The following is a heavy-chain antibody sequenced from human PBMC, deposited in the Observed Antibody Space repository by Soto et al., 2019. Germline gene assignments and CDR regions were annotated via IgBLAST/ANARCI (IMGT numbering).Heavy chain of an antibody. CDR2: ITSSGRTT. CDR1: GFTFSDYY. Sequence: QVQLVESGGGLVKPGGSLRLSCAASGFTFSDYYMNWIRQAPGKGLEWVSYITSSGRTTYYADSVKGRFTISRDNAKNSLYLQMNSMRAEDTAVYYCARDLGLGLEYSSSPLSDYGMDVWGQGTTVTVSS. V-gene: IGHV3-11*01. CDR3: ARDLGLGLEYSSSPLSDYGMDV. J-gene: IGHJ6*02. D-gene: IGHD6-6*01.